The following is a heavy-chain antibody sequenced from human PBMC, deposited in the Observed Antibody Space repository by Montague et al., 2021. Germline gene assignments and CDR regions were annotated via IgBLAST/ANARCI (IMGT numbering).Heavy chain of an antibody. Sequence: PALVKPTQTLTLTCTFSGFSLSTSGVAVGWVRQPPGKALEWLAPIYWDDDKSYSPSLKSRLTITKDTSTDQVVLTVTNMDPVDTATYYRTHRSYYGSGNYYGHFDYWGQGTLVTVSS. V-gene: IGHV2-5*02. CDR3: THRSYYGSGNYYGHFDY. J-gene: IGHJ4*02. CDR1: GFSLSTSGVA. CDR2: IYWDDDK. D-gene: IGHD3-10*01.